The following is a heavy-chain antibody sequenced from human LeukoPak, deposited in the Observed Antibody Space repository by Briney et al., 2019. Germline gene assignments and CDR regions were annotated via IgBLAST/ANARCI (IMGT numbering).Heavy chain of an antibody. J-gene: IGHJ4*02. CDR1: GFTFSSYS. CDR3: VLLLFRGVIDY. V-gene: IGHV3-48*04. CDR2: IWSGNTI. Sequence: PGGSLRLSCAASGFTFSSYSMNWVRQAPGKGLEWISHIWSGNTIWYADSVRGRFTISRDNAKNSLYLQMNSLRAEDTAVYYCVLLLFRGVIDYWGQGTLVTVSS. D-gene: IGHD3-10*01.